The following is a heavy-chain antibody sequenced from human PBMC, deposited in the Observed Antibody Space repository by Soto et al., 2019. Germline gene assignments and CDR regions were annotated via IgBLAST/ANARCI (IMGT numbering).Heavy chain of an antibody. CDR1: GGSISSGGYY. CDR2: IYYSGST. J-gene: IGHJ6*02. Sequence: PSETLSLACTVSGGSISSGGYYWSWIRQHPGKGLEWIGYIYYSGSTYYNPSLKSRVTISVDTSKNQFSLKLSSVTAADTAVFFFVRSLAVTTFEFYYHYGMAVWGQGTTVTVSS. D-gene: IGHD4-17*01. CDR3: VRSLAVTTFEFYYHYGMAV. V-gene: IGHV4-31*03.